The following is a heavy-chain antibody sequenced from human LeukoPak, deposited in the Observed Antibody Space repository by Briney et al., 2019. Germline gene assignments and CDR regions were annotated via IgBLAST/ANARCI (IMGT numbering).Heavy chain of an antibody. D-gene: IGHD6-13*01. Sequence: PSETLSLTCAVYGGSFSGYYWSWIRQPPGKGLEWIGEINHSGSTNYNPSLKSRVTISVDTSKNQFSLKLSSVTAADTAVYYCASGSIAAGQPLDYWGQGTLVTVSS. J-gene: IGHJ4*02. CDR3: ASGSIAAGQPLDY. CDR1: GGSFSGYY. CDR2: INHSGST. V-gene: IGHV4-34*01.